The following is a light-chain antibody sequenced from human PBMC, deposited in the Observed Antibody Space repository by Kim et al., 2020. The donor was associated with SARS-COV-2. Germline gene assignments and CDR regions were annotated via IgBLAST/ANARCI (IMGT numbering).Light chain of an antibody. Sequence: RATLNCKSSQTVLSNSNNTNYLAWYQQKPGQAPKLLIYWASIRESGVSDRFSGSGSETDFTLTISSLQAEDVAVYYCQQYYSTPPSFGQGTKLEIK. J-gene: IGKJ2*03. CDR1: QTVLSNSNNTNY. V-gene: IGKV4-1*01. CDR3: QQYYSTPPS. CDR2: WAS.